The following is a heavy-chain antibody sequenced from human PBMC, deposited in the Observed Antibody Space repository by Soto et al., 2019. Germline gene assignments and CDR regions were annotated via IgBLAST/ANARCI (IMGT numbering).Heavy chain of an antibody. CDR2: IWHDGSNK. CDR3: ARDECWGSNTRCLEFDY. CDR1: GFTFSSYG. Sequence: QVQLVESGGGVVQPGRSLRLSCAASGFTFSSYGMHWVRQAPGKGLEWVAVIWHDGSNKYYADSVKGRFTISRDNSKNTLYLQMNSLRAEDTAVYYCARDECWGSNTRCLEFDYWGQGTLVSVSS. J-gene: IGHJ4*02. V-gene: IGHV3-33*01. D-gene: IGHD2-2*01.